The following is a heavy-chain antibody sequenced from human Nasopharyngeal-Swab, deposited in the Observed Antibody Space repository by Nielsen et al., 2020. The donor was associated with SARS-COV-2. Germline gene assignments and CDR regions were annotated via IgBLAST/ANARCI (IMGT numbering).Heavy chain of an antibody. J-gene: IGHJ5*02. CDR3: AKEGATGWFDP. Sequence: SEILSLTCTVSGVSITSQYWSWIRQPPGKGLEWIGYISHNSGTSYNPSLKSRVTMFMDTSKNQFSLRLTPVTAADTAVYYCAKEGATGWFDPCGQGTLVTVSS. CDR2: ISHNSGT. CDR1: GVSITSQY. V-gene: IGHV4-59*11.